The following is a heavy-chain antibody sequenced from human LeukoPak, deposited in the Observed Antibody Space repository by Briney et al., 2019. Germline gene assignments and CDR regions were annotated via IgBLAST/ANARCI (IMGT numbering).Heavy chain of an antibody. J-gene: IGHJ4*02. CDR3: ARDIYGGNVFDY. Sequence: PSETLSLTCAVSGGSISSRNWWSWVRQPPGKGLEWIGEIYHSGSTNYNPSLKTRVTISVDTSKNQFSLKLSSVTAADTAVYYCARDIYGGNVFDYWGQGTLVTVSS. CDR1: GGSISSRNW. D-gene: IGHD4-23*01. V-gene: IGHV4-4*02. CDR2: IYHSGST.